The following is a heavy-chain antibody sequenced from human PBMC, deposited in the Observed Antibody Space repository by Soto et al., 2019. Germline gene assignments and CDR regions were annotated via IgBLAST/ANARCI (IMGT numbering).Heavy chain of an antibody. D-gene: IGHD4-17*01. J-gene: IGHJ6*02. V-gene: IGHV4-59*01. CDR1: GGSISSYY. CDR2: IYYSGST. Sequence: SETLSLTCTVSGGSISSYYWSWIRQPPGKGLEWIGYIYYSGSTNYNPSLKSRVTISVDTSKNQFSLKLSSVTAADTAVYYCARVNGDYYYYYGMDVWGQGTTVTVSS. CDR3: ARVNGDYYYYYGMDV.